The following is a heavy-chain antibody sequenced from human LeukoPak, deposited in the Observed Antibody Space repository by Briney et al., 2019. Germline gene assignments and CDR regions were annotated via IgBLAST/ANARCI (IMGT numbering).Heavy chain of an antibody. D-gene: IGHD3-10*01. V-gene: IGHV1-2*02. J-gene: IGHJ4*02. CDR2: INPNSGGT. CDR3: ARSGGVVRGVITS. CDR1: GYTLTELS. Sequence: GASVKVSCKVSGYTLTELSMHWVRQAPGKGLEWMGWINPNSGGTNYAQKFQGRVTMTRDTSISTAYMELSRLRSDDTAVYYCARSGGVVRGVITSWGQGTLVTVSS.